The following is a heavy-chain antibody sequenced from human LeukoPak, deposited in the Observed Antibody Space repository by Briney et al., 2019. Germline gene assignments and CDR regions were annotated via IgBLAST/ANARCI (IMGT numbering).Heavy chain of an antibody. J-gene: IGHJ4*02. Sequence: MTGGSLRLSCAASGFTFSSYSMNWVRQAPGEGLEWVSSISSSSSYIYYADSVKGRFTISRDNAKNSLYLQMNSLRAEDTAVYYCARADCSGGSCYPNWGQGTLVTVSS. D-gene: IGHD2-15*01. CDR1: GFTFSSYS. CDR2: ISSSSSYI. V-gene: IGHV3-21*01. CDR3: ARADCSGGSCYPN.